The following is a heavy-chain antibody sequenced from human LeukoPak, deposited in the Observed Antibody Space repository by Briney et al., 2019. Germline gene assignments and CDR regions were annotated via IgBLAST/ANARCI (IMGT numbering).Heavy chain of an antibody. CDR2: ISGSGGST. CDR1: GFTFSSYA. J-gene: IGHJ4*02. D-gene: IGHD5-24*01. CDR3: AKGRHRGGYTTYDY. Sequence: PGGSLRLSCAASGFTFSSYAMSWVRQAPGKGLEWVSAISGSGGSTYYADSVKGRFTISRDNSKNTLYLQMNSLRAEDTAVYYCAKGRHRGGYTTYDYWGQGTLVTVSS. V-gene: IGHV3-23*01.